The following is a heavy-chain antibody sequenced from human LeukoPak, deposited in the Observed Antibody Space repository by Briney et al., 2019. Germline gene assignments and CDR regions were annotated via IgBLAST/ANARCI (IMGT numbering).Heavy chain of an antibody. Sequence: PGRSLRLSCAASGFTFSSYGMHWVRQAPGKGLEWVAVISYDGSNKYYADSVKGRFTISRDNSKNTLYLQMNSLRAEDTAVHYCAKPPYYGSGMWFDYWGQGTLVTVSS. V-gene: IGHV3-30*18. CDR3: AKPPYYGSGMWFDY. D-gene: IGHD3-10*01. J-gene: IGHJ4*02. CDR2: ISYDGSNK. CDR1: GFTFSSYG.